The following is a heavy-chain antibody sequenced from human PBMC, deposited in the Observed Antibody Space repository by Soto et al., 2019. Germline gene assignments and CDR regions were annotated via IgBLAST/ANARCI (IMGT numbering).Heavy chain of an antibody. V-gene: IGHV4-59*12. CDR2: IYYGGSA. CDR1: GGSISRYY. J-gene: IGHJ6*02. D-gene: IGHD3-10*02. CDR3: ASVRGGYYYAMDV. Sequence: PSETLSLTCTVSGGSISRYYWSWFRQTPGKGLEWIAYIYYGGSANYNPSLKGRATMSVDKSKNQFSLKLSSVTAADTAVYYCASVRGGYYYAMDVWGQGTTVTVSS.